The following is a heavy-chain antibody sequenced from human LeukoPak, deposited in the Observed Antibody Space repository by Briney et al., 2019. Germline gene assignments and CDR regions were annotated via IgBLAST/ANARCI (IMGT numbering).Heavy chain of an antibody. J-gene: IGHJ3*02. V-gene: IGHV3-13*04. Sequence: GCLRPSCAASGFSFSSCGTHWVRQAAGKCLGWVSTIGTAGNRYYPGCVKGRFPISRENAKNTLYLQMNSLRAGDTAVYYCARGMVRGVIGYAFDIWGQGTMVTVSS. D-gene: IGHD3-10*01. CDR2: IGTAGNR. CDR1: GFSFSSCG. CDR3: ARGMVRGVIGYAFDI.